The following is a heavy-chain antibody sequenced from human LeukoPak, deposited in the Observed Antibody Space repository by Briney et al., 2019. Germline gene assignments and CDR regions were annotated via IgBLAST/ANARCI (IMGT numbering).Heavy chain of an antibody. CDR1: GGTFSSYA. D-gene: IGHD3-10*01. Sequence: SVTVSCKASGGTFSSYAISWVRQAPGQGLEWMGGIIPIFGTANYAQTFQGRVPITTDESTSTAYMELSSLRSEDTAVYYCARGPEEFHYYYMDVWGKGPTVTVSS. V-gene: IGHV1-69*05. CDR3: ARGPEEFHYYYMDV. J-gene: IGHJ6*03. CDR2: IIPIFGTA.